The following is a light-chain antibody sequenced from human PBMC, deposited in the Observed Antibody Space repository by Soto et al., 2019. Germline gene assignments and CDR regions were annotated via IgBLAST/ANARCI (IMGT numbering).Light chain of an antibody. CDR2: AAS. Sequence: DIQMTQSPSSLSASIGDRVTITCRASQSVRTHLNWYHQKPGKAPELLIDAASSLQAGGPSRFGGSGSGTDFTLTISSLHPEDFGDYYCQQSYSPPRTFGQGTNLEIK. V-gene: IGKV1-39*01. CDR1: QSVRTH. J-gene: IGKJ2*01. CDR3: QQSYSPPRT.